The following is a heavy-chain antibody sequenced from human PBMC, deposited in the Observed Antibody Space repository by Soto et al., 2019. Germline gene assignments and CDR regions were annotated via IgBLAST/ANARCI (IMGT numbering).Heavy chain of an antibody. D-gene: IGHD6-19*01. CDR3: ARAYSSGWYGYYFDY. J-gene: IGHJ4*02. Sequence: ASVKVSCKASGYTFTSYGSSWVRQAPGQGLEWMGWISAYNGNTNYAQKLQGRVTMTTDTSTSTAYMELRSLRSDDTAVYYCARAYSSGWYGYYFDYWGQGTLVTVSS. CDR2: ISAYNGNT. CDR1: GYTFTSYG. V-gene: IGHV1-18*01.